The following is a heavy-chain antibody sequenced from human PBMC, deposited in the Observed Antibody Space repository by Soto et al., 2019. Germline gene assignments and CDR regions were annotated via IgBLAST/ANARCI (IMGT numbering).Heavy chain of an antibody. V-gene: IGHV3-23*01. CDR3: VREAKGWYSRGSFDV. CDR2: ISGSGGTT. CDR1: GFTFSNDS. J-gene: IGHJ3*01. D-gene: IGHD2-15*01. Sequence: PXGCLRLPFAASGFTFSNDSMSWVRQAPGKGLDWVSGISGSGGTTNNADSVQGRFTISRDNSKNPLYLKMSSLRAEDTAVYYCVREAKGWYSRGSFDVWGRGTMVTVSS.